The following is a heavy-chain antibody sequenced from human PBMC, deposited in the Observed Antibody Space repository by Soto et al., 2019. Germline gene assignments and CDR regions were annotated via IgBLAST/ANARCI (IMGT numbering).Heavy chain of an antibody. CDR2: ISAYNGNT. D-gene: IGHD2-15*01. CDR1: GYTFTSYG. J-gene: IGHJ4*02. CDR3: ARFGVVVAAGDY. V-gene: IGHV1-18*01. Sequence: QVQLVQSGAEVKKPGASVKVSCKASGYTFTSYGISWVRQAPGQGLEWLGWISAYNGNTNYAQKLQGRVTMTTDTSTSTSYMERRRLRSADTAVDYCARFGVVVAAGDYWGQGTLVTFSS.